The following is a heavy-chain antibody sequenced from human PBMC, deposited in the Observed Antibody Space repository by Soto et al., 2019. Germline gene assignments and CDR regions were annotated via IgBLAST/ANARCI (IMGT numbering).Heavy chain of an antibody. J-gene: IGHJ4*02. CDR1: GFIFSSYW. CDR2: ISSSSSTI. D-gene: IGHD3-3*01. Sequence: GGSLRLSCAASGFIFSSYWMSWVRQAPGKGLEWVSYISSSSSTIYYADSVKGRFTISRDNAKNSLYLQMNSLRAEDTAVYYCARGSPYYDFWSGYYIFDYWGQGTLVTVSS. CDR3: ARGSPYYDFWSGYYIFDY. V-gene: IGHV3-48*01.